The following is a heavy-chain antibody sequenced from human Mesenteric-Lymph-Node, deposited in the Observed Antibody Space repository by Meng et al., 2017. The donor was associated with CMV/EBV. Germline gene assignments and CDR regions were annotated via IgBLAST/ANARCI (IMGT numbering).Heavy chain of an antibody. J-gene: IGHJ4*02. Sequence: SLKISCAASGFTFVDYAMHWVRQAPGKGLEWVSGISWNSGSIGYADSVKGRFTISRDNAKNSLYLQMNSLRAEDTAVYYCARDPLRLAARAPSDYWGQGTLVTVSS. CDR3: ARDPLRLAARAPSDY. V-gene: IGHV3-9*01. CDR2: ISWNSGSI. D-gene: IGHD6-6*01. CDR1: GFTFVDYA.